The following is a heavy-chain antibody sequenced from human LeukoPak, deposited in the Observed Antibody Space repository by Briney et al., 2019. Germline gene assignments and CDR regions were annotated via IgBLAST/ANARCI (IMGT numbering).Heavy chain of an antibody. CDR2: IYYSGST. J-gene: IGHJ5*02. CDR1: GGSISSYY. V-gene: IGHV4-59*12. Sequence: SETLSLTCTVSGGSISSYYWSWIRQPPGKGLEWIGYIYYSGSTNYNPSLKSRVTISVDTSKNQFSLKLSSVTAADTAVYYCARRQLARRNWFDPWGQGTLVTVSS. CDR3: ARRQLARRNWFDP. D-gene: IGHD6-13*01.